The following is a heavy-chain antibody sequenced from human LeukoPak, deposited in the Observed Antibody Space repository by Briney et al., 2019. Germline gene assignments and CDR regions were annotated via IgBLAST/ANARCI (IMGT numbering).Heavy chain of an antibody. D-gene: IGHD2-2*02. CDR1: GFTFRSYG. Sequence: HPGGSLRLSCAASGFTFRSYGMHWVRQAPGRGLERVSVIWYAGSNKYYADSVKGRFTISRDNSKNTLYLQMTSLRAEDTAVYYCARDGCSSTSCNTFDYWGQGTLVTVSS. J-gene: IGHJ4*02. CDR2: IWYAGSNK. V-gene: IGHV3-33*01. CDR3: ARDGCSSTSCNTFDY.